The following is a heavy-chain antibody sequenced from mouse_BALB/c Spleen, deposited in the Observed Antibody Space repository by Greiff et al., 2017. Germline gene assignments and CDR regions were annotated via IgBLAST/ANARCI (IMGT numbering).Heavy chain of an antibody. V-gene: IGHV5-9-4*01. CDR3: ARAEDVRFAY. CDR2: ISSGGSYT. Sequence: EVKLVESGGGLVKPGGSLKLSCAASGFTFSSYAMSWVRQSPEKRLEWVAEISSGGSYTYYPDTVTGRFTISRDNAKNTLYLEMSSLRSEDTAMYYCARAEDVRFAYWGQGTLVTVSA. J-gene: IGHJ3*01. CDR1: GFTFSSYA.